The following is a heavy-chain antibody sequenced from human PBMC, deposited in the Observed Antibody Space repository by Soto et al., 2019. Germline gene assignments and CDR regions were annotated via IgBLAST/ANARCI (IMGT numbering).Heavy chain of an antibody. D-gene: IGHD5-12*01. V-gene: IGHV5-10-1*01. CDR1: GYSFAGYW. CDR3: ARVKATLYRHYYFDY. Sequence: PGESRKISCKGSGYSFAGYWITWVRQKPGKGLEWMGRIDPSDSQTYYSPSFRGHVTISVTKSITTVFLQWSSLRASDTAVYFCARVKATLYRHYYFDYWGQGTPVTVSS. CDR2: IDPSDSQT. J-gene: IGHJ4*02.